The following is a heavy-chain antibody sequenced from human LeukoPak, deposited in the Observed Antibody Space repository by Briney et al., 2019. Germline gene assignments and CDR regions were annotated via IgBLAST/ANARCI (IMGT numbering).Heavy chain of an antibody. J-gene: IGHJ4*02. Sequence: ASVKVSCTASGYTFTSYGISWVRQAPGQGLEWMGWISAYNGNTNYAQKLQGRVTMTTDTSTSTAYMELRSLRSDDTAVYYCARATGNYYDYVWGASRGYFDYWGQGTLVTVSS. CDR1: GYTFTSYG. CDR3: ARATGNYYDYVWGASRGYFDY. V-gene: IGHV1-18*01. CDR2: ISAYNGNT. D-gene: IGHD3-16*01.